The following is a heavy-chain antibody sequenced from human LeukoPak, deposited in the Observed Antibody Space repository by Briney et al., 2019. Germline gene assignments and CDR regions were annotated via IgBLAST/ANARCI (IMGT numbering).Heavy chain of an antibody. D-gene: IGHD5-18*01. J-gene: IGHJ4*02. CDR2: IYSGGTT. CDR1: GFTVNSNH. V-gene: IGHV3-66*01. CDR3: ARSGYNYGPYDYYFEL. Sequence: GSLRLSCAASGFTVNSNHMSWVRQAPGKGLEWVSVIYSGGTTYYADSMKGRFIISRDISKNTLFLQMDSLRAEDTAVYYCARSGYNYGPYDYYFELWGQGTLVTVSS.